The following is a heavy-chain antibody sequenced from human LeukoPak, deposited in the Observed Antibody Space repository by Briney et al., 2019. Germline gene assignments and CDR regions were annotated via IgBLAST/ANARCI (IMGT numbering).Heavy chain of an antibody. CDR1: GGSISSGGYY. CDR3: ARAVAAAGAPYYFDY. CDR2: IYYSGST. V-gene: IGHV4-31*03. Sequence: SETLSLTCTVSGGSISSGGYYWSWIRQHPGKGLEWIGYIYYSGSTHYNPSLKSRVTISVDTSKNQFSLKLSSVTAADTAVYYCARAVAAAGAPYYFDYWGQGTLVTVSS. D-gene: IGHD6-13*01. J-gene: IGHJ4*02.